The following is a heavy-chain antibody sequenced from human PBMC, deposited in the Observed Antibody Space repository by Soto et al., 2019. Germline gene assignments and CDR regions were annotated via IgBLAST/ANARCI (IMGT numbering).Heavy chain of an antibody. CDR3: TRDGRGLGRLSLFEY. Sequence: GGSLRLSCAASGFNVNSDYMNWVRQTPGKGLEWVASIYSGETTYYADSVRGRFTISSDKSKNTLYFQLSSLRIEDTAVYYCTRDGRGLGRLSLFEYWGQGVLVTAPQ. CDR2: IYSGETT. D-gene: IGHD2-21*02. V-gene: IGHV3-53*01. J-gene: IGHJ4*02. CDR1: GFNVNSDY.